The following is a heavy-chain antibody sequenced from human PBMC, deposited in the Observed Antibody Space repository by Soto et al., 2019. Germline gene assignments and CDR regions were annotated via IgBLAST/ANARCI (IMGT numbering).Heavy chain of an antibody. J-gene: IGHJ4*02. CDR2: INAGNGNT. D-gene: IGHD6-13*01. CDR3: ARDRIPSVIWYVVGLDY. Sequence: ASVRVSCKASGYTFTSYAMHWVRQAPGQRLEWMGWINAGNGNTKYSQKFQGRVTITRDTSASTAYMELSSLRSEDTAVYYCARDRIPSVIWYVVGLDYWGQGTLVTVSS. CDR1: GYTFTSYA. V-gene: IGHV1-3*01.